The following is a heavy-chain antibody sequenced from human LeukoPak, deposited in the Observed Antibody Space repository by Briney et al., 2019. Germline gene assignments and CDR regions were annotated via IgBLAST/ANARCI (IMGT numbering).Heavy chain of an antibody. CDR3: ARDRKWLLTFDL. D-gene: IGHD6-19*01. CDR2: TSYAEGTK. CDR1: AFTFSTYA. Sequence: GGSLRLSCAASAFTFSTYAMNWVRQAPGKGLEWVAVTSYAEGTKHYADSVKGRFTISRDNYKNTLYLQRNSLRAHDTAVYYCARDRKWLLTFDLWGQGTLVTVSS. J-gene: IGHJ4*02. V-gene: IGHV3-30-3*01.